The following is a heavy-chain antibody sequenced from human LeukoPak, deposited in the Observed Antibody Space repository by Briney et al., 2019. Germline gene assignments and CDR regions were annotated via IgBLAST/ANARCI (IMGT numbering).Heavy chain of an antibody. Sequence: ASVKVSCKASGYTFTSYYMRWVRQAPGQGLEWMGIINPSGGSTSYAQKFQGRVTITADKSTSTAYMELSSLRSEDTAVYYCARGGFYGDYVGDNWFDPWGQGTLVTVYS. J-gene: IGHJ5*02. CDR3: ARGGFYGDYVGDNWFDP. CDR2: INPSGGST. V-gene: IGHV1-46*01. D-gene: IGHD4-17*01. CDR1: GYTFTSYY.